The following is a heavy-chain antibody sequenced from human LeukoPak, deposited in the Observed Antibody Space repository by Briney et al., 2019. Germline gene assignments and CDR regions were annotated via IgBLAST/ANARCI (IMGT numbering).Heavy chain of an antibody. CDR1: GFTFSNYA. V-gene: IGHV3-23*01. CDR3: AKDQAGDLAFDI. Sequence: GGSLRLSCAASGFTFSNYAMSWVRQATGKGLEWVSAISGGGGGTYYADSVKGRFTISRDNSKNTLYMQMNSLRAEDTAVYYCAKDQAGDLAFDIWGQGTMVTVSS. CDR2: ISGGGGGT. J-gene: IGHJ3*02. D-gene: IGHD7-27*01.